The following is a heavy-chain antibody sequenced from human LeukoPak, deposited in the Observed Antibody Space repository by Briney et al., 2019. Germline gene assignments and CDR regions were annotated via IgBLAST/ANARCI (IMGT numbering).Heavy chain of an antibody. CDR3: ARGRKDGGYKYYFDY. CDR1: GFTFSNYA. CDR2: ISSTGGST. V-gene: IGHV3-64*01. D-gene: IGHD5-24*01. J-gene: IGHJ4*02. Sequence: GGSLRLSCTASGFTFSNYAIHWVRQAPRKGLEYVSGISSTGGSTFYANSVKGRFSISRDNSKNTVYLQMGSLRGEDMAVYSCARGRKDGGYKYYFDYWGQGTQVTVSS.